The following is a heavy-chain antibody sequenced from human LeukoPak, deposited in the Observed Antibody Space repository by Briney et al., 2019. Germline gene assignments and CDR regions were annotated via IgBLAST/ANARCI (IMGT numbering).Heavy chain of an antibody. CDR2: INAGNGNT. J-gene: IGHJ6*02. D-gene: IGHD3-10*01. CDR3: ARETYGSGSYYPYYGMDV. V-gene: IGHV1-3*01. Sequence: ASVKVSCKASGYTFTSYAMHWVRQAPGQRLEWMGWINAGNGNTKYSQKFQGRVTITADKSTSTAYMELSSLRSEDTAVYYCARETYGSGSYYPYYGMDVWGQGTTVTVSS. CDR1: GYTFTSYA.